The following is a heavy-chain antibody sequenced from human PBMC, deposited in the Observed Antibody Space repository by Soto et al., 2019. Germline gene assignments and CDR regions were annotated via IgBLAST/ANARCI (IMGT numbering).Heavy chain of an antibody. CDR2: IIPIFGTA. CDR3: AREISGYYYDSSGYYGY. J-gene: IGHJ4*02. CDR1: GGTFSSYA. Sequence: QVQLVQSGAEVKKPGSSVKVSCKASGGTFSSYAISWVRQAPGQGLEWMGGIIPIFGTANYAQKFQGSVTITADESTSTAYMELSSLRSEDTAVYYCAREISGYYYDSSGYYGYWGQGTLVTVSS. V-gene: IGHV1-69*01. D-gene: IGHD3-22*01.